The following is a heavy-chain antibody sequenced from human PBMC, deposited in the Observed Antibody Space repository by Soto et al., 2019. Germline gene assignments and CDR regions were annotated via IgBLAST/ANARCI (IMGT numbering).Heavy chain of an antibody. D-gene: IGHD3-10*01. Sequence: GASVKVSCKASGYTFTSYGISWVRQAPGQGLEWMGWISAYNGNTNYAQKLQGRVTMTTDTSTSTAYMELRSLRSDDTAVYYCARDRIWFGGEYYYGMDVWGQGNTVTVSS. CDR2: ISAYNGNT. CDR1: GYTFTSYG. J-gene: IGHJ6*01. V-gene: IGHV1-18*01. CDR3: ARDRIWFGGEYYYGMDV.